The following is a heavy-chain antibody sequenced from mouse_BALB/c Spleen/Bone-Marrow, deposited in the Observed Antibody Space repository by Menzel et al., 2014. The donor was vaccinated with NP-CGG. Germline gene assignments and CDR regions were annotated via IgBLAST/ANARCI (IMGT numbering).Heavy chain of an antibody. Sequence: VQLQQSGAELVEPGASVKLSCKASGYTFTIYYMFWVKQRPGQGLEWIGEINPSNGGTNFNEKFKSKATLTVDKSSSTAYMQLSSLTSEDSAVYYCTRNGPDSSGYPAWFAYWGHGTLVTVSA. J-gene: IGHJ3*01. CDR2: INPSNGGT. CDR1: GYTFTIYY. V-gene: IGHV1S81*02. CDR3: TRNGPDSSGYPAWFAY. D-gene: IGHD3-2*01.